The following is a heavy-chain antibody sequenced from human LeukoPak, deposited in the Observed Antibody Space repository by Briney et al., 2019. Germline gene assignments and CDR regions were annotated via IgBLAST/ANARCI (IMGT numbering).Heavy chain of an antibody. J-gene: IGHJ6*02. CDR2: INWNGDIT. D-gene: IGHD2-15*01. Sequence: GGSLRLSCAASGFTFSSYAMSWVRQAPGRGLEWVCGINWNGDITVYVDSVKGRFTISRDNAKKSLYLQMNSLRAEDTALYYCARGKGSWYYGMDVWGQGTTVIVSS. V-gene: IGHV3-20*04. CDR1: GFTFSSYA. CDR3: ARGKGSWYYGMDV.